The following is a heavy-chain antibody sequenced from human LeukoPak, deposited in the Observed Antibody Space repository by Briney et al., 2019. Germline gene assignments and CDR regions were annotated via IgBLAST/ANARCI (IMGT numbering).Heavy chain of an antibody. V-gene: IGHV1-46*01. Sequence: EASVKVSCKASGYTFTSYYMHWVRQAPGQGLEWMGIINPSGGSTSYAQKFQGRVTMTRDTSISTAYMELSRLRSDDTAVYYCARDRRDIVVVPAARFDPWGQGTLVTVSS. CDR1: GYTFTSYY. J-gene: IGHJ5*02. CDR3: ARDRRDIVVVPAARFDP. D-gene: IGHD2-2*01. CDR2: INPSGGST.